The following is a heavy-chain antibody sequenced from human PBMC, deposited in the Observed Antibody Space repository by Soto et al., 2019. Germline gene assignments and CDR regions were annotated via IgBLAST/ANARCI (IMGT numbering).Heavy chain of an antibody. D-gene: IGHD3-3*01. V-gene: IGHV1-18*01. CDR3: ARDSREGIFGVVTRYYYYYGMDV. CDR2: ISAYNGNT. Sequence: GASVKGSWKASGYTFTSCAISWVRQAPGQGLDWMGLISAYNGNTNYAQKLQGRVTMTTDTSTSTAYMELRSLRSDDTAVYYCARDSREGIFGVVTRYYYYYGMDVWGQGTTVTVSS. J-gene: IGHJ6*02. CDR1: GYTFTSCA.